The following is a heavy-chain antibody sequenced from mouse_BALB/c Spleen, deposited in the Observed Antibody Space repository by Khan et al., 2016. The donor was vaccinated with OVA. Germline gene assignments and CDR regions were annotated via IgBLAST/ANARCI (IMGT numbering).Heavy chain of an antibody. J-gene: IGHJ4*01. CDR3: ASELGRYYAMDY. V-gene: IGHV3-2*02. CDR1: GYSITSDYA. D-gene: IGHD4-1*01. CDR2: ISYSGST. Sequence: VQLKESGPGLVKPSQSLSLTCTVAGYSITSDYAWNWIRQFLGNKLEWMGYISYSGSTGYNPSLKSRISITRDTSKNQFFLQLNSVTTEDTATYYCASELGRYYAMDYWGQGTSVTVSS.